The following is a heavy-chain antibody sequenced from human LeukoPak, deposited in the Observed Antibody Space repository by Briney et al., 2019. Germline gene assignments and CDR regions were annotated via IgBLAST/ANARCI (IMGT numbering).Heavy chain of an antibody. J-gene: IGHJ4*02. CDR1: GGSISSSSYY. CDR3: ARGEPTVVTLISLDY. Sequence: PSETLSLTCTVSGGSISSSSYYWGWIRQPPGKGLEWIGSIYYSGSTYYNPSLKSRVTISVDTSKNQFSLKLSSVTAADTAVYYCARGEPTVVTLISLDYWGQGTLVTVSS. CDR2: IYYSGST. D-gene: IGHD4-23*01. V-gene: IGHV4-39*07.